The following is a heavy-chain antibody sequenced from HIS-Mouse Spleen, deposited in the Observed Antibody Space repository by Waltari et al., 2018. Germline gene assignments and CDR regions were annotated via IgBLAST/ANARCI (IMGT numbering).Heavy chain of an antibody. CDR3: ARVDSSSFYFDY. J-gene: IGHJ4*02. CDR1: GYTFTGYY. Sequence: QVQLVQSGAEVKKPGASVKVSCTASGYTFTGYYLPCVRQAPGQGLEWMGWINPNSGGTNYAQKFQGRVTMTRDTSISTAYMELSRLRSDDTAVYYCARVDSSSFYFDYWGQGTLVTVSS. D-gene: IGHD6-6*01. V-gene: IGHV1-2*02. CDR2: INPNSGGT.